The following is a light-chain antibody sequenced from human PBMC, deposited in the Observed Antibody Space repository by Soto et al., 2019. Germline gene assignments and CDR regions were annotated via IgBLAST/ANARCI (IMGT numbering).Light chain of an antibody. CDR1: QSISSY. Sequence: EIVLTQSPATLSLSPGERATLSCRASQSISSYLAWYQQNPGQAPRLLIYDASNRATGIPARFSGSGSGTDFTLTISSLEPEDFAVYYCQQRGNWLTFGRGTTVEIK. CDR2: DAS. J-gene: IGKJ4*01. CDR3: QQRGNWLT. V-gene: IGKV3-11*01.